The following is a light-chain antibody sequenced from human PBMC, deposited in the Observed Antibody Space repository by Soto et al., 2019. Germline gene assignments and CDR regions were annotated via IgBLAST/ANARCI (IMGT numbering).Light chain of an antibody. V-gene: IGKV1-39*01. CDR3: QQSYSMLLN. Sequence: DIQMTQSPSSLSASVGDRITVTCRASKRISTYLNWYQQKPGKAPKLLIYAASSLQSGVPSRFSGSGSGTDFTLTISSLQPEDFATYHCQQSYSMLLNFGGGTKVEIK. CDR1: KRISTY. J-gene: IGKJ4*01. CDR2: AAS.